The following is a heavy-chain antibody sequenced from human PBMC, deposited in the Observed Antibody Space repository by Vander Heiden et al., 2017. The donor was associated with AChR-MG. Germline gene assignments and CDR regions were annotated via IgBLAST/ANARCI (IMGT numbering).Heavy chain of an antibody. CDR1: GFTFSNAW. V-gene: IGHV3-15*01. CDR3: TTAKLGYSPLYYYYGMDV. Sequence: EVQLVESGGGLVKPGGSLRLSCAASGFTFSNAWMSGVRQAPGKGLEWVGRIKSKTDGGTTDYAAPVKGRFTISRDDSKNTLYLQMNSLKTEDTAVYYCTTAKLGYSPLYYYYGMDVWGQGTTVTVSS. D-gene: IGHD6-13*01. CDR2: IKSKTDGGTT. J-gene: IGHJ6*02.